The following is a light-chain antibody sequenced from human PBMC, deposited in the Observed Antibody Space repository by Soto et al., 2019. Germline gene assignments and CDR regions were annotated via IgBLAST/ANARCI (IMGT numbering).Light chain of an antibody. CDR2: EVY. CDR3: SSYTTGSTLEV. CDR1: SSDVGTYNY. Sequence: QSALTQPASVSGSHGQSITISCTGTSSDVGTYNYVSWYQQHPGKAPKLMIYEVYSRPSGVSTRFSGSKSGSTASLTISGLQAEDEADYYCSSYTTGSTLEVFGGGTKLTVL. J-gene: IGLJ2*01. V-gene: IGLV2-14*01.